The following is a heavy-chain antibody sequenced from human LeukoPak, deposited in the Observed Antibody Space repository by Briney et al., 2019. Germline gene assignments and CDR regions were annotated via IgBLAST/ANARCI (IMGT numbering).Heavy chain of an antibody. CDR1: GGSISSGSYY. CDR2: IYTSGST. Sequence: SETLSLTCTVSGGSISSGSYYWSWIRQPAGKGLEWIGRIYTSGSTNYNPSLKSRVTISVDTSKNQFSLKLSSVTAADTAVYYCARDPGYGEYFQHWGQGTLVTVSS. CDR3: ARDPGYGEYFQH. V-gene: IGHV4-61*02. D-gene: IGHD6-13*01. J-gene: IGHJ1*01.